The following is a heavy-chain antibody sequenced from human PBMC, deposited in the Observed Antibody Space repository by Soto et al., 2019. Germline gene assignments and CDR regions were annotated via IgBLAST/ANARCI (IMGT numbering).Heavy chain of an antibody. CDR2: INPKSGGT. Sequence: ASVKVSCKASGHMFTGYYIHWVRQAPGQGLEWMGWINPKSGGTKYAEKFQGRVSMTGDPSITTAYLELSSLTSDDTAVYYCATDRVAFDMWGQGTRVTVSS. V-gene: IGHV1-2*02. D-gene: IGHD3-22*01. CDR3: ATDRVAFDM. J-gene: IGHJ3*02. CDR1: GHMFTGYY.